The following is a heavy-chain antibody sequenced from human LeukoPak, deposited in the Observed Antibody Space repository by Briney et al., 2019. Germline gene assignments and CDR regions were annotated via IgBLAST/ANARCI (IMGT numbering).Heavy chain of an antibody. CDR2: INIDGTAT. V-gene: IGHV3-74*01. CDR1: GFTFSNYW. CDR3: ARVSGTTYYYDYYYMDV. Sequence: GGSLRLSCAASGFTFSNYWMHWVRQTPGKGLVWVSRINIDGTATKYADSVKGRFTISRDNAKNTLYLQMSSLRAEDTAVYYCARVSGTTYYYDYYYMDVWGKGTTVTVSS. J-gene: IGHJ6*03. D-gene: IGHD1-7*01.